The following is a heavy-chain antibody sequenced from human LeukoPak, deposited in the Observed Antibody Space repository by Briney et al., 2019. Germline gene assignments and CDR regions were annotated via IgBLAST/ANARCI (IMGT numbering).Heavy chain of an antibody. J-gene: IGHJ1*01. CDR2: IKSDGST. V-gene: IGHV3-74*01. CDR3: ARAPSEIGGYYPEYFRH. CDR1: GFTFSTYW. Sequence: GGSLRLSCAASGFTFSTYWMHWVRQAPGKGLVCVSRIKSDGSTNYADSVKGRFTISRDNAKNTVSLQMNSLRPEDTGVYYCARAPSEIGGYYPEYFRHWGQGTLVTVSS. D-gene: IGHD3-22*01.